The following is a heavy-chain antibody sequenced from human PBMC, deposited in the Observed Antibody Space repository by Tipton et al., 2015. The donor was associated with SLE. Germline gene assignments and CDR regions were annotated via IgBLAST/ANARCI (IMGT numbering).Heavy chain of an antibody. D-gene: IGHD2/OR15-2a*01. CDR1: GYTFSVFL. CDR3: ARDNSPEFDY. Sequence: QLVQSGAEVKKPGASVKVSCKTSGYTFSVFLIHWIRQAPGQGLEWMGWINPRSGVTKYAQRFQGRVTLTSDTSINTAYLDLSRLRSDDTAVYYCARDNSPEFDYWGQGTRVTVSS. CDR2: INPRSGVT. V-gene: IGHV1-2*02. J-gene: IGHJ4*02.